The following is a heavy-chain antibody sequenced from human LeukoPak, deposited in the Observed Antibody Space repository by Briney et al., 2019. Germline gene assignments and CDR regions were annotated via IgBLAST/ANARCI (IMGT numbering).Heavy chain of an antibody. CDR3: ATRIAVAGNEFDY. Sequence: SETLSLTCTVSGGSISSYYWSWIRQPPGKGLEWIGYIYYSGSPNYNPSLKSRVTISVDTSKNQFSLKLSSVTAADTAVYYCATRIAVAGNEFDYWGQGTLVTVSS. D-gene: IGHD6-19*01. J-gene: IGHJ4*02. V-gene: IGHV4-59*01. CDR2: IYYSGSP. CDR1: GGSISSYY.